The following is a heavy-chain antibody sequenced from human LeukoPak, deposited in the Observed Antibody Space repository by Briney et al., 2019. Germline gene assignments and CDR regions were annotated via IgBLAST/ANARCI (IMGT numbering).Heavy chain of an antibody. CDR1: GGSINTPNYY. D-gene: IGHD5-18*01. CDR2: IFYSGGT. CDR3: ARTTEGGYTYGYFYYYYMDV. Sequence: KPSETLSLTCTVSGGSINTPNYYWGWIRQPPGKGLEGIGNIFYSGGTYYSPSLTSRVTISLDTSRNQFSLKLNSVTAADTAVYYCARTTEGGYTYGYFYYYYMDVWGKGTTVTISS. J-gene: IGHJ6*03. V-gene: IGHV4-39*07.